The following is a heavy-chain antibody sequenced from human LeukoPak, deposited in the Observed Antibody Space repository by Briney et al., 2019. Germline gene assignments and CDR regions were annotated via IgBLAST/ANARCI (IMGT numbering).Heavy chain of an antibody. CDR1: GDSISSGTHY. V-gene: IGHV4-31*03. J-gene: IGHJ4*02. Sequence: PSQTLSLTCSVSGDSISSGTHYWSWIRQHPEKGLEWIGYIYYSGSTYYNPSLKSRVTISVDTSKNQFSLKLSSVTAADTAVYYCASGSEEVATLAYWGQETLVTVSS. D-gene: IGHD5-12*01. CDR3: ASGSEEVATLAY. CDR2: IYYSGST.